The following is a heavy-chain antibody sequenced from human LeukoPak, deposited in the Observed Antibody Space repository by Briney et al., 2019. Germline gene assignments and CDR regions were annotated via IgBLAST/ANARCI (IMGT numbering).Heavy chain of an antibody. CDR2: IYYSKNT. CDR3: VSPRGFSYGYFDY. Sequence: SETLSLTCTVSGGSISSSSAYWGWIRQPPGKGLEWIGSIYYSKNTYYNPSLKSRVTISADTSKNQFSLTLGSVSATDTAVYYCVSPRGFSYGYFDYWGQGTQVTVSS. CDR1: GGSISSSSAY. V-gene: IGHV4-39*01. J-gene: IGHJ4*02. D-gene: IGHD5-18*01.